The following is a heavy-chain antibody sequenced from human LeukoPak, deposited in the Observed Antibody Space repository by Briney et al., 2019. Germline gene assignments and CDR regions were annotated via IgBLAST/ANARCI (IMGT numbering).Heavy chain of an antibody. CDR2: ISYDGSNK. V-gene: IGHV3-30*18. CDR1: GFTFSSYG. Sequence: GGSLRLSCAASGFTFSSYGMHWVRQAPGKGLEWVAVISYDGSNKYYADSVKGRFTISRDNSKNTLYLQMNSLRAEDTAVYYCAKANCSGGSCSYFDYWGQGTLVTVSP. CDR3: AKANCSGGSCSYFDY. D-gene: IGHD2-15*01. J-gene: IGHJ4*02.